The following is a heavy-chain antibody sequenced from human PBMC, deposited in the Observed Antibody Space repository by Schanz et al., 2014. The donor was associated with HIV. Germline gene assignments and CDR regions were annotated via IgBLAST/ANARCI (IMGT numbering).Heavy chain of an antibody. J-gene: IGHJ4*02. CDR3: ARGRSGYCSGGSCPYGRYYFDY. V-gene: IGHV1-2*02. CDR2: INPKIGTV. CDR1: GYTFTNNF. Sequence: QVQLVQSGAEVKKPGASVKLSCKTSGYTFTNNFIHWVRQAPGQGLEWVGVINPKIGTVTYGHRVQGRVTMTRDTSISTAYMELSRLRSDDTAVYYCARGRSGYCSGGSCPYGRYYFDYWGQGTLVTVSS. D-gene: IGHD2-15*01.